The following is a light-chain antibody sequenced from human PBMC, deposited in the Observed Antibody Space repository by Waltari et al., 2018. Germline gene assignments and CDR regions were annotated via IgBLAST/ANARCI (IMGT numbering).Light chain of an antibody. Sequence: QSALTQPASVSGSPGQSITLSCPGTPYAIVYYDYVSWYQQHLGRAPKLIIYDVRERPSGVSDRFSGSKSGNTASLIISGLQADDEADYYCSSHTTRSTWVFGGGTKLTVL. CDR1: PYAIVYYDY. V-gene: IGLV2-14*03. CDR2: DVR. J-gene: IGLJ3*02. CDR3: SSHTTRSTWV.